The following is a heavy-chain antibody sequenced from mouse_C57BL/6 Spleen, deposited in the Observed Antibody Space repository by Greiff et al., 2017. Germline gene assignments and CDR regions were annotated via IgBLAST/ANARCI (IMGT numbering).Heavy chain of an antibody. D-gene: IGHD2-4*01. V-gene: IGHV1-55*01. J-gene: IGHJ3*01. CDR2: IYPGSGST. CDR3: ARNYYDYDEGFAY. CDR1: GYTFTSYW. Sequence: VQLQQPGAELVKPGASVKMSCKASGYTFTSYWITWVKQRPGQGLEWIGDIYPGSGSTNYNEKFKSKATLTVETSSSTAYMQLSSLTSEDSAVYYCARNYYDYDEGFAYWGQGTLVTVSA.